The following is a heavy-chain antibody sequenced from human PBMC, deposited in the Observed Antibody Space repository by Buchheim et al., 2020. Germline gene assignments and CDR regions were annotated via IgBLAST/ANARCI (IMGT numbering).Heavy chain of an antibody. CDR2: IKSKPNGGTI. CDR1: GFIFSNAW. Sequence: EVQLVESGGGLVKPGGSLRLSCAGSGFIFSNAWMNWVRQAPGKGLEWVGQIKSKPNGGTIESAAPVKGRFTISRDDSRSTAYLQMNSLKAEDTGVYYCVTGWYLDYWGQGTL. CDR3: VTGWYLDY. D-gene: IGHD2-15*01. V-gene: IGHV3-15*01. J-gene: IGHJ4*02.